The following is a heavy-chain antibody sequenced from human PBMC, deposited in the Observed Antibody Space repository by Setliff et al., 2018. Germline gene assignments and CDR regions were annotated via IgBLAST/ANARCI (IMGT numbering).Heavy chain of an antibody. CDR2: ISPYTGNT. Sequence: ASVKVSCKASGYTFFTSGISWVRQAPGQGLEWMGWISPYTGNTKYAQKFQGRVTMTTDTSTSTAYMELRSLRSDDTAVYYCARGDLVNYDGYMGYWGQGTLVTVSS. V-gene: IGHV1-18*01. D-gene: IGHD1-7*01. CDR3: ARGDLVNYDGYMGY. CDR1: GYTFFTSG. J-gene: IGHJ4*02.